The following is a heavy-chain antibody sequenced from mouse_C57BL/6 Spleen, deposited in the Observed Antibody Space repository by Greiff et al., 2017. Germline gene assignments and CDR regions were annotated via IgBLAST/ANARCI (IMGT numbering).Heavy chain of an antibody. CDR3: VRGGITVPYYYAMDY. J-gene: IGHJ4*01. D-gene: IGHD2-4*01. CDR2: INPSNGGT. Sequence: QVQLKQPGTELVKPGASVKLSCKASGYTFTSYWMHWVKQRPGQGLEWIGNINPSNGGTNYNEKFKSKATLTVDKSSSTAYMQLSSLTSEDSAVYYCVRGGITVPYYYAMDYWGQGTSVTVSS. CDR1: GYTFTSYW. V-gene: IGHV1-53*01.